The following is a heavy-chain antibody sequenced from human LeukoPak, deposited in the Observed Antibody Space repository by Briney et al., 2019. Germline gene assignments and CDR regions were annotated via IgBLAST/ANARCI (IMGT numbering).Heavy chain of an antibody. D-gene: IGHD3-3*01. Sequence: SETLSLTCTVSGGSISSYYWSWIRQPAGKGLEWIGRIYTSGSTNYNPSLKSRVTMSVDTSKNQFSLKLSSVTAADTAVYYCARISTYYDFWSGYYTRHYYMDVWGKGTTVTVSS. CDR2: IYTSGST. CDR1: GGSISSYY. CDR3: ARISTYYDFWSGYYTRHYYMDV. V-gene: IGHV4-4*07. J-gene: IGHJ6*03.